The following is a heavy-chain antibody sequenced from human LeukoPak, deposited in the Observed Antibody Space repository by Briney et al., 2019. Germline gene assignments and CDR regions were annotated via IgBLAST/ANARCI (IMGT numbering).Heavy chain of an antibody. J-gene: IGHJ6*03. D-gene: IGHD3-3*01. CDR3: ARAALRVSYYDFWSGFHYYMDV. V-gene: IGHV3-21*01. CDR1: GFTFSSYN. CDR2: ISSSSSYI. Sequence: GGSLRHACAASGFTFSSYNMNWVRQAPGKGLEWVSSISSSSSYIYYADSVKGRFTISRDNAKNSLYLQMNSLRAEDTAVYYCARAALRVSYYDFWSGFHYYMDVWGKGTTVTVSS.